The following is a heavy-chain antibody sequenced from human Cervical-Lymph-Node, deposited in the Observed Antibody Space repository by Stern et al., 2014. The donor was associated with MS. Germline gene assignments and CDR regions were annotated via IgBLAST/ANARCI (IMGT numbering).Heavy chain of an antibody. CDR3: ARTRTVTTYYGMDV. CDR2: ISPVHGGT. Sequence: QVQLVQSGAEVKQPGASVKVSCKASGYTFTDYYLHWVRQAPGQGLEWMVWISPVHGGTNNAQKFQGRVAMTRDTAISTAYMELSRLTSDDTAVDYCARTRTVTTYYGMDVWGQGTTVTVSS. D-gene: IGHD4-17*01. J-gene: IGHJ6*02. CDR1: GYTFTDYY. V-gene: IGHV1-2*02.